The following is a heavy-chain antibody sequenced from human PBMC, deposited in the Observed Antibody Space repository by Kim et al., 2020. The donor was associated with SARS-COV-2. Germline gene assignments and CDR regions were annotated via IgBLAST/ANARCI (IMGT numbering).Heavy chain of an antibody. CDR3: TRHSGSYLRSVDY. CDR1: GFTFGDYA. V-gene: IGHV3-49*04. CDR2: IRSKAYGGTT. Sequence: GGSLRLSCTASGFTFGDYAMSWVRQAPGKGLEWVGFIRSKAYGGTTEYAASVKGRFTISRDDSKSIAYLQMNSLKTEDTAVYYCTRHSGSYLRSVDYWGQGTLVTVSS. D-gene: IGHD1-26*01. J-gene: IGHJ4*02.